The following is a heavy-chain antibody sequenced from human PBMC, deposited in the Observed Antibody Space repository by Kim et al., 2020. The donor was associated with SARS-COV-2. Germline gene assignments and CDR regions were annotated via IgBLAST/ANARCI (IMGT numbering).Heavy chain of an antibody. CDR2: ISDSDGRT. CDR3: AQGGRYTNGYGH. D-gene: IGHD3-16*01. J-gene: IGHJ4*02. Sequence: GGSLRLSCAASGFTFSSYAMSWVRQAPGKGLEWVSTISDSDGRTYYADSMKGRFTISRDNSKNTLYLQMSSLRADDTAVYYCAQGGRYTNGYGHWGQGTL. V-gene: IGHV3-23*01. CDR1: GFTFSSYA.